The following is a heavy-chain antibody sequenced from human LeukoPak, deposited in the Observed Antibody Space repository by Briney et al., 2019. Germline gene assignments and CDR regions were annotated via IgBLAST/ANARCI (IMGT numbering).Heavy chain of an antibody. D-gene: IGHD2-2*02. J-gene: IGHJ3*02. CDR2: IYSGGST. CDR3: AREGYCSSTSCYTLGDAFDI. V-gene: IGHV3-53*01. Sequence: GGSLRLSCAASGFTVSSNYMSWVRQAPGKGLEWVAVIYSGGSTYYADSVKGRFTISRDNSKNTLYLQMNSLRAEATAVYYCAREGYCSSTSCYTLGDAFDIWGQGTMVTVSS. CDR1: GFTVSSNY.